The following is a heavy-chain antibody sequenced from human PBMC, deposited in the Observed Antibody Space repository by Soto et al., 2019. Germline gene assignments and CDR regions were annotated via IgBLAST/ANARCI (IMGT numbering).Heavy chain of an antibody. CDR3: ARPHGELELRRYAFDI. D-gene: IGHD1-7*01. CDR2: INPSGGST. J-gene: IGHJ3*02. CDR1: GYTFTSYY. V-gene: IGHV1-46*03. Sequence: ASVKVSCKASGYTFTSYYMHWVRQAPGQGLEWMGIINPSGGSTSYAQKFQGRVTMTRDTSTSTVYMELSSLRSEDTAVYYCARPHGELELRRYAFDIWGQGTMVT.